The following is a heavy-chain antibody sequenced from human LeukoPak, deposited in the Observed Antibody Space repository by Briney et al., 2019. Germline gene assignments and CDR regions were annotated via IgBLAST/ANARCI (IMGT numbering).Heavy chain of an antibody. J-gene: IGHJ4*02. V-gene: IGHV5-51*01. D-gene: IGHD3-22*01. CDR3: ARRTTYYYDSSGYYYDLYYFDY. CDR1: GYSFTSYW. CDR2: IYPGDSDT. Sequence: GESLKISCKGSGYSFTSYWIGWVRQMPGKGLEWMGIIYPGDSDTRYSPSFQGQVTISADKSISTAYLQWSSLKASDTTMYYCARRTTYYYDSSGYYYDLYYFDYWGQGTLVTVSS.